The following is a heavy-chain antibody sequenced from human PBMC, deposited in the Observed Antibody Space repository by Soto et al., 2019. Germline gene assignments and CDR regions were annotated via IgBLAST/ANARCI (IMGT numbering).Heavy chain of an antibody. Sequence: PGESLKISCKGSGYSFTSYWIGWVRQMPGKGLEWMGIIYPGDSNTRYSPSLQGQVTISVDKSISTAYLQWSSLKATDTAMYYCARTSAAGKYYYGMDVWGQGTKVTVSS. V-gene: IGHV5-51*01. D-gene: IGHD6-13*01. J-gene: IGHJ6*02. CDR1: GYSFTSYW. CDR2: IYPGDSNT. CDR3: ARTSAAGKYYYGMDV.